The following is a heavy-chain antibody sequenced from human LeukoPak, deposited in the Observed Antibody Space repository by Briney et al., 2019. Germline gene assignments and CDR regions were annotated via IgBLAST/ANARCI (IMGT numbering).Heavy chain of an antibody. V-gene: IGHV3-21*01. CDR2: ISSSSSYI. Sequence: PGGSLRLSCAASGFTFSSYSMNWVRQAPGKGLEWVSSISSSSSYIYYADSVKGRFTISRGNAKNSLYLQMNSLRAEDTAVYYCAREDYYDSSGSTIDYWGQGTLVTVSS. J-gene: IGHJ4*02. CDR1: GFTFSSYS. CDR3: AREDYYDSSGSTIDY. D-gene: IGHD3-22*01.